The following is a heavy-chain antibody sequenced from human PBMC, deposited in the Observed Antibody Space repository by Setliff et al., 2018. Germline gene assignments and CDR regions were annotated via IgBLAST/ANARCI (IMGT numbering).Heavy chain of an antibody. V-gene: IGHV3-23*03. CDR3: AKPQVELRWGFES. J-gene: IGHJ4*02. Sequence: GGSLRLSCAASGFTFSTYAMSWVRQAPGKGLEWVSTIYSGDRNTFYTDSVKGRFTIFRNGSKNTLYLQMTSLRAEDTAVYYCAKPQVELRWGFESWGQGTPVTVSS. CDR1: GFTFSTYA. D-gene: IGHD1-7*01. CDR2: IYSGDRNT.